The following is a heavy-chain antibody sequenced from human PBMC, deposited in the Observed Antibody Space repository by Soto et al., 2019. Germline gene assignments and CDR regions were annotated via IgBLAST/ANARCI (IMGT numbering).Heavy chain of an antibody. D-gene: IGHD2-2*01. CDR3: ARRIRYCSTTGCYAGGYWFDP. CDR1: GGSISSSSYY. J-gene: IGHJ5*02. V-gene: IGHV4-39*01. Sequence: QLQLQESGPGLVKPSETLSLTCTVSGGSISSSSYYWGWIRQPPGKGLEWIGSIYYSGSTYYNPVRKSRVTMSVDTSQTQFSLQLSSVTAAAAAVYYCARRIRYCSTTGCYAGGYWFDPWGQGTLVTVSS. CDR2: IYYSGST.